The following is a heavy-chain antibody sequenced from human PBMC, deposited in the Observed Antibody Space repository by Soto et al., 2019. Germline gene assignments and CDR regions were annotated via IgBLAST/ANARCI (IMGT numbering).Heavy chain of an antibody. J-gene: IGHJ6*02. Sequence: ASVKVSCKASEYTFSNYYIHWVRQAPGQGLEWMARINPSGGATGYAQTFQGRVAVTMDTSASTVFMELSSLRSADTAVYYCARGGGGCTDVLCNMNFYSGLDVWGQGTTVPVFS. V-gene: IGHV1-46*01. CDR3: ARGGGGCTDVLCNMNFYSGLDV. D-gene: IGHD2-8*01. CDR2: INPSGGAT. CDR1: EYTFSNYY.